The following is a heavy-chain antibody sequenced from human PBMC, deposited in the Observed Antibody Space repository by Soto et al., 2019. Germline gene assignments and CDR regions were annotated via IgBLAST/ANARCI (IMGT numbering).Heavy chain of an antibody. D-gene: IGHD3-22*01. J-gene: IGHJ4*02. CDR3: ARDGYDSSGYLTY. CDR1: GYSISSGYY. V-gene: IGHV4-38-2*02. Sequence: KTSETLSLTCAVSGYSISSGYYWGWIRQPPGKGLEWIGSIYHSGSTYYNPSLKSRVTISVDTSKNQFSLKLSSVTAADTAVYYCARDGYDSSGYLTYWGQGTLVTVSS. CDR2: IYHSGST.